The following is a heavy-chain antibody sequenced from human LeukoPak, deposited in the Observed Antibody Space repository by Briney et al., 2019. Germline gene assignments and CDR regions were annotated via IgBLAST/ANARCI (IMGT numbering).Heavy chain of an antibody. D-gene: IGHD3-22*01. CDR1: GFTFSSYA. Sequence: GGSLRLSCAVSGFTFSSYAMSWVRQAPGKGLEWVSAISGSGGSTYYADSVKGRFTISRDNSKNTLYLQMNSLRAENTAVYYCAKDINYDTPFDTWGQGTLVTVSS. J-gene: IGHJ4*02. CDR2: ISGSGGST. CDR3: AKDINYDTPFDT. V-gene: IGHV3-23*01.